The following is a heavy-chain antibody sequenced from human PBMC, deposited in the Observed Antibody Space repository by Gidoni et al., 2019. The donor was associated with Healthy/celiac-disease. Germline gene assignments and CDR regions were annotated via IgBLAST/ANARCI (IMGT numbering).Heavy chain of an antibody. CDR3: AREWLRSRGFDY. J-gene: IGHJ4*02. Sequence: VQLVESGGGVVQPGGALRLSCAASGFPFSSYAMHWVRQAPGQGLEWVAVISYDGSNKYYADSVKGRFTISRDNSKNTLYLQMNSLRAEDTAVYYCAREWLRSRGFDYWGQGTLVTVSS. V-gene: IGHV3-30*04. CDR2: ISYDGSNK. D-gene: IGHD5-12*01. CDR1: GFPFSSYA.